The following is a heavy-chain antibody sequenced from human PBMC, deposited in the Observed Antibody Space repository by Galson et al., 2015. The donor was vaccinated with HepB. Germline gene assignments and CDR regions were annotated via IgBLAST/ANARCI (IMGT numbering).Heavy chain of an antibody. CDR3: CRERPDTQYFDY. V-gene: IGHV1-46*03. D-gene: IGHD2-2*01. J-gene: IGHJ4*02. Sequence: SVKVSCKASGYSFTTHYMHWVRQAPGQGLEWMGRISPRDSDTKKAQKFKGRVTMTRDTSTSTVYTQLSGLISGDTAVYYCCRERPDTQYFDYWGQGSLVTVSS. CDR1: GYSFTTHY. CDR2: ISPRDSDT.